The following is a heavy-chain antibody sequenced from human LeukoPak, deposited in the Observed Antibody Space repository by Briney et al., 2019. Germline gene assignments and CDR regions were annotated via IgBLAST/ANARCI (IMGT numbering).Heavy chain of an antibody. J-gene: IGHJ4*02. D-gene: IGHD3-10*01. CDR1: GGSISSYY. V-gene: IGHV4-59*08. Sequence: PSETLSLTCTVSGGSISSYYWSWIRQPPGQGLEWIAYIYYTGGTNHNPSLKSRVTISVDTSKNQFSLKLTSVTAADTAVYYCARLHYYGSEGFDCWGQGTLVTVSS. CDR3: ARLHYYGSEGFDC. CDR2: IYYTGGT.